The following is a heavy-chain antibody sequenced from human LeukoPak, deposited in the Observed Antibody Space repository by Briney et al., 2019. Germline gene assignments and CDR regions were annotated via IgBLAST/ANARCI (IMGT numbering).Heavy chain of an antibody. V-gene: IGHV1-69*02. J-gene: IGHJ4*02. CDR3: ASSEGYYYDSSGLMGY. CDR1: GGTFSSYT. Sequence: GSSVAVSCKASGGTFSSYTISWVRQAPGQGLEWMGRIIPILGIANYAQKFQGRVTITADKSTSTAYMELSSLRSEDTAVYYCASSEGYYYDSSGLMGYWGQGTLVTVSS. CDR2: IIPILGIA. D-gene: IGHD3-22*01.